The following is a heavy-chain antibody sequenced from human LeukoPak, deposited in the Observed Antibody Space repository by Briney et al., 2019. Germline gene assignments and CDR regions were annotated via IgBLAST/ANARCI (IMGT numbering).Heavy chain of an antibody. J-gene: IGHJ5*02. CDR2: ISAYNGNT. CDR3: ASTTGYSSSWTSNWFDP. CDR1: GYTFTSYG. D-gene: IGHD6-13*01. V-gene: IGHV1-18*01. Sequence: ASVKVSCKASGYTFTSYGISWVRQAPGQGLEWMGWISAYNGNTNYAQKLQGRVTMTTDTSTSTAYMELRSLRSDDTAVYYCASTTGYSSSWTSNWFDPWGQGTLVTVSS.